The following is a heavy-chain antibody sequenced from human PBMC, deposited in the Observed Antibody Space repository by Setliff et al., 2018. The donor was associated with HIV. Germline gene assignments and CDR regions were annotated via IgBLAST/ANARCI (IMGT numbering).Heavy chain of an antibody. V-gene: IGHV3-21*01. CDR2: ITSSTYI. J-gene: IGHJ6*03. CDR3: ASGGFGGVIPTNPYHYYYMDV. D-gene: IGHD3-16*02. Sequence: GGSLRLSCAASGFTFSSYSMNWVRQAPGKGLEWVSSITSSTYIYYADSVKGRFTISRDNAKNSLYLQMNSLRAEDTAVYYCASGGFGGVIPTNPYHYYYMDVWGKGTTVTVSS. CDR1: GFTFSSYS.